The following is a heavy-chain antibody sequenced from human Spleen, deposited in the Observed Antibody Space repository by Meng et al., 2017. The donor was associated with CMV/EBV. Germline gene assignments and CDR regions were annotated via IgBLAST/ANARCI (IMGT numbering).Heavy chain of an antibody. Sequence: GGSLRLSCTVSSDSMTSGDYWSWIRLSPGKGLEWVANIKQDGSEKYYVDSVKGRFTISRDNAKNSLYLQMNSLRGEDTAVYYCAREGDQHRDYNYGPLGYWGQGALVTVSS. CDR2: IKQDGSEK. J-gene: IGHJ4*02. CDR1: SDSMTSGDY. CDR3: AREGDQHRDYNYGPLGY. V-gene: IGHV3-7*01. D-gene: IGHD1-1*01.